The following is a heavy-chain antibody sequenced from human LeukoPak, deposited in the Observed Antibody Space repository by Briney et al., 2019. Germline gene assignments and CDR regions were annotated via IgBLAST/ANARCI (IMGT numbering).Heavy chain of an antibody. CDR1: GTRFTSSW. CDR2: VYLTDSAA. CDR3: ARLQHVDDGSGTAFDY. V-gene: IGHV5-51*01. J-gene: IGHJ4*02. D-gene: IGHD3-10*01. Sequence: GESLHISCQGSGTRFTSSWIGWVRQLPGKGLEWMELVYLTDSAARYSPSFRGQVIMSADKSINTAYLQWSGLKSSDTAMYYCARLQHVDDGSGTAFDYWGQGTLVIVSS.